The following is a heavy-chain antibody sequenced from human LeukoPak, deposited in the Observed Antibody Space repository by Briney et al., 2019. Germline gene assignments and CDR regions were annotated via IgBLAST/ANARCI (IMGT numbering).Heavy chain of an antibody. CDR3: ARESYIVFNWFDP. V-gene: IGHV4-30-4*01. Sequence: PSETLSLTCAVSGGSISGSNWWSWVRQPPGKGLEWIGYIYYSGSTYYNPSLKSRVTISVDTSKNQFSLKLSSVTAADTAVYYCARESYIVFNWFDPWGQGTLVTVSS. D-gene: IGHD5/OR15-5a*01. CDR2: IYYSGST. J-gene: IGHJ5*02. CDR1: GGSISGSNW.